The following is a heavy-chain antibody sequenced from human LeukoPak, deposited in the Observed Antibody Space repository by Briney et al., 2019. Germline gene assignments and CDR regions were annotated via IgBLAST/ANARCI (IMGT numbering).Heavy chain of an antibody. CDR1: GGSFSGYY. CDR2: INHSGST. CDR3: ARARYYDFWSGSDAFDI. J-gene: IGHJ3*02. D-gene: IGHD3-3*01. Sequence: KTSETLSLTCAVYGGSFSGYYWSWIRQPPGKGLEWIGEINHSGSTNYNPSLKSRVTISVDTSKNQFSLKLSSVTAADTAVYYCARARYYDFWSGSDAFDIWGQGTMVTVSS. V-gene: IGHV4-34*01.